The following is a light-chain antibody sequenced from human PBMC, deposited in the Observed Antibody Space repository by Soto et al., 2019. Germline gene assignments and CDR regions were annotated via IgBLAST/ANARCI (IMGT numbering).Light chain of an antibody. CDR2: GNT. V-gene: IGLV1-40*01. Sequence: QSVLTQPPSVSGAPGQRVTISCTGTSSDIGADYCVHWYQQHPGTGPKVLIYGNTNRPSGVPLRFSGSKSGTSASLTITGLQIDDEGEYYCQCCYSSLKNSWVFGGGTKLTVL. J-gene: IGLJ2*01. CDR1: SSDIGADYC. CDR3: QCCYSSLKNSWV.